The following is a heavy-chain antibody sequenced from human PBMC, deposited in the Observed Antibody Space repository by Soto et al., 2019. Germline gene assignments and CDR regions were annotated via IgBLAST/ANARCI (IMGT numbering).Heavy chain of an antibody. CDR3: ARAKWELRLRAIDI. V-gene: IGHV1-69*02. D-gene: IGHD1-26*01. CDR2: IIPILGIA. CDR1: GGTFSSYT. Sequence: GASVNVSCKASGGTFSSYTISWVRQAPGQGLEWMGRIIPILGIANYAQKFQGRVTITADKSTSTAYMELSSLRSEDTAVYYCARAKWELRLRAIDIWGQGTMVTVSS. J-gene: IGHJ3*02.